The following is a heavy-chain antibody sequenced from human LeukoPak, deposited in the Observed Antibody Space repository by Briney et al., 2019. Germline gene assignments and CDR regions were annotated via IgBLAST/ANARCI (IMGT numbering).Heavy chain of an antibody. CDR3: AKPAGGGCYERDY. D-gene: IGHD2-21*02. V-gene: IGHV4-39*01. CDR1: GDSISSSRSY. CDR2: IYYSGST. Sequence: SETLSLTCTVSGDSISSSRSYWRWIRQPPGKGLEWIGSIYYSGSTYYNPSLKSRVTISVDTSKNQFSLRLSSVTAADTAVYYCAKPAGGGCYERDYWGQGTPVTVSS. J-gene: IGHJ4*02.